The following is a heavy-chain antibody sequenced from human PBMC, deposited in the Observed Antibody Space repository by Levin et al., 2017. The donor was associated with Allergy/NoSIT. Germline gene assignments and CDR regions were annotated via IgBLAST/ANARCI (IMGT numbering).Heavy chain of an antibody. CDR2: INPNSGGT. J-gene: IGHJ4*02. V-gene: IGHV1-2*02. D-gene: IGHD3-10*01. CDR1: GYTFTGYY. Sequence: GASVKVSCKASGYTFTGYYMHWVRQAPGQGLEWMGWINPNSGGTNYAQKFQGRVTMTRDTSISTAYMELSRLRSDDTAVYYCARDPGYYGSGSHYWGQGTLVTVSS. CDR3: ARDPGYYGSGSHY.